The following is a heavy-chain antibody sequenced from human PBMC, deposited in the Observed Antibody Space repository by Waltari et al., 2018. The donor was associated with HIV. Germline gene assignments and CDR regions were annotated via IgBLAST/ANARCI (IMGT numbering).Heavy chain of an antibody. CDR2: IKPRGGRK. J-gene: IGHJ6*02. CDR1: GYTFTSYY. CDR3: ASAGPGGMDV. Sequence: QVQLVQSGAEVKKPGASVKVSCKASGYTFTSYYMHWVRQAPGQGLEWMGIIKPRGGRKSNAKKCKGRVTMTRDTSTSTVYMELSRLRSEDTAVYYCASAGPGGMDVWGQGTTVTVSS. V-gene: IGHV1-46*01. D-gene: IGHD3-10*01.